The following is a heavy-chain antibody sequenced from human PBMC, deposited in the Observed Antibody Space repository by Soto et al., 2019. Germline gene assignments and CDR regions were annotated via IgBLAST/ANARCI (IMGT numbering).Heavy chain of an antibody. V-gene: IGHV1-18*01. CDR2: ISAYNGNT. CDR3: ARYQASSIAALGAFDI. Sequence: APVKVSGKPSGYTFTRHGISWVRQAPGQGLEWMGWISAYNGNTNYAQKLQGRVTMTTDTSTSTAYMELRSLRSDDTAVYYRARYQASSIAALGAFDIWGQGTMVTDS. D-gene: IGHD6-6*01. CDR1: GYTFTRHG. J-gene: IGHJ3*02.